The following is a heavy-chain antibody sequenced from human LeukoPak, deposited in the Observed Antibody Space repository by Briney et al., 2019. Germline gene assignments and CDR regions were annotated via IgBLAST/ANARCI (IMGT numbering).Heavy chain of an antibody. D-gene: IGHD4-23*01. CDR3: ARDAYGGNGSSNV. J-gene: IGHJ4*02. CDR1: GGTFSSYA. Sequence: SVKVSCKASGGTFSSYAISWVRQAPGQGLEWMGGIIPIFGTANYAQKFQGRVTITADKSTSTAYMELSSLRSEDTAVYYCARDAYGGNGSSNVRGQRALVTVSS. CDR2: IIPIFGTA. V-gene: IGHV1-69*06.